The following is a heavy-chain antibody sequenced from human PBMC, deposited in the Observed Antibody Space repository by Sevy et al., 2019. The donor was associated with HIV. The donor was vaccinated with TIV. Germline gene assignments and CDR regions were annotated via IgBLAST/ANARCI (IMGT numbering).Heavy chain of an antibody. CDR3: ARDRPVSGSYYFFDY. Sequence: ASVKVSCKASGGTLSCYAISWVRQAPGQGLEWMGGIIPIFGTANYAQKFQGRVTITADKSTSTAYMELSSLRSEDTAVYYCARDRPVSGSYYFFDYWGQGTLVTVSS. V-gene: IGHV1-69*06. CDR1: GGTLSCYA. D-gene: IGHD1-26*01. J-gene: IGHJ4*02. CDR2: IIPIFGTA.